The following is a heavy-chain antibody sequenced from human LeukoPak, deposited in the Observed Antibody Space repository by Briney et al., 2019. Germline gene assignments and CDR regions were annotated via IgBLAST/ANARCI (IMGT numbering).Heavy chain of an antibody. J-gene: IGHJ4*02. CDR2: INSDGSGT. D-gene: IGHD2-2*01. V-gene: IGHV3-74*01. Sequence: PGGSLRLSCAHSGFTFSNYWMHWVRQGPGKGLEWVSRINSDGSGTRYADSVKGRFTISRDNAKNTLYLQMNSLSAEDTAVYYCAKRACSSTSCYYYFDYWGQGTLVTVSS. CDR1: GFTFSNYW. CDR3: AKRACSSTSCYYYFDY.